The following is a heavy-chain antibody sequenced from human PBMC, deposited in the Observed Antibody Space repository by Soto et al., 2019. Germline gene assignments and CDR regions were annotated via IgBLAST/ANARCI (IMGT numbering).Heavy chain of an antibody. CDR2: ISYDGSNK. V-gene: IGHV3-30*18. Sequence: RLSCAASGFTFSSYGMHWVRQAPGKGLEWVAVISYDGSNKYYADSVKGRFTISRDNSKNTLYLQMNSLRAEDTAVYYCAKDYREYCSSTSCVYYYYGMDVWGQGTTVTASS. D-gene: IGHD2-2*01. CDR3: AKDYREYCSSTSCVYYYYGMDV. CDR1: GFTFSSYG. J-gene: IGHJ6*02.